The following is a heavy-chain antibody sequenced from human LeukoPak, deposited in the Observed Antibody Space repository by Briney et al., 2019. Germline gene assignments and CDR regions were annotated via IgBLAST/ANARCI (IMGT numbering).Heavy chain of an antibody. CDR2: IYSTGIT. CDR1: DGSISGYY. D-gene: IGHD1-1*01. Sequence: SETLSLTCTVSDGSISGYYWSWIRKPPGKGLELIGYIYSTGITDYNPSLTSRVTISVDTSKNQFSLKVSCVTAADTAVYYCARKRTGDQGYYFDYWGQGTLVTVSS. J-gene: IGHJ4*02. V-gene: IGHV4-59*01. CDR3: ARKRTGDQGYYFDY.